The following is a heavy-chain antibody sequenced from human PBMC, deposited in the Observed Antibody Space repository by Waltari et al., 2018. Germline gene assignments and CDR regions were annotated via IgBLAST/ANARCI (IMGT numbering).Heavy chain of an antibody. Sequence: QLQLQESGPGLVKPSETLSLTCTVSGGSISSSSYYWGWIRQPPGKGLEWIGSIYYSGSTYYNPSLKSRVTISVDTSKNQFSLKLSSVTAADTAVYYCAKGGGGRENFDYWGQGTLVTVSS. V-gene: IGHV4-39*07. D-gene: IGHD2-15*01. CDR3: AKGGGGRENFDY. CDR1: GGSISSSSYY. J-gene: IGHJ4*02. CDR2: IYYSGST.